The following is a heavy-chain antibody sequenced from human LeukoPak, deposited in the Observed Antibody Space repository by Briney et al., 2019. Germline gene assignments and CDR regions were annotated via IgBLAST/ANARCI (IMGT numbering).Heavy chain of an antibody. CDR3: ARERGGFCSSTNCRGSFDY. CDR1: GSTFSNYW. V-gene: IGHV3-7*01. J-gene: IGHJ4*02. D-gene: IGHD2-2*01. Sequence: PGGSLRLSCAASGSTFSNYWMSWVRQAPGKGLEWVANIKQDGSEKYYVDSVKGRFTISRDNAKNSLYVQMNSLRAEDTAVYYCARERGGFCSSTNCRGSFDYWGQGTLVTVSS. CDR2: IKQDGSEK.